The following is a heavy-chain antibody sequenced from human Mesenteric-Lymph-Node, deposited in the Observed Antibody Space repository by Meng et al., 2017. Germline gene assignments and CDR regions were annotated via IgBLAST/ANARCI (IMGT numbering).Heavy chain of an antibody. V-gene: IGHV3-21*01. CDR2: ISSSSSYI. Sequence: GESLKISCAASGFTFSSYSMNWVRQAPGKGLEWVSSISSSSSYIYYAGSVKGRFTISRDNAKSSLYLQMNSLRAEDTAVYYCARAASFDYWGQGTLVTVSS. CDR3: ARAASFDY. CDR1: GFTFSSYS. J-gene: IGHJ4*02.